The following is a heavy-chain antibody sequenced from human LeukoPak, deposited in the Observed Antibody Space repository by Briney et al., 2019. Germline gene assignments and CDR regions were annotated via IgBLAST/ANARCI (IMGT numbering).Heavy chain of an antibody. CDR2: ISWNSGSI. Sequence: PGGSLRLSCAASGFTFDDYAMHWVRQAPGKGLEWVSGISWNSGSIDYADSVKGRFTISRDNAKNSLYLQMNSLRAEDTALYYCAKSDTYYYGSGSYSTDGYFDYWGQGTLVTVSS. J-gene: IGHJ4*02. V-gene: IGHV3-9*01. CDR3: AKSDTYYYGSGSYSTDGYFDY. D-gene: IGHD3-10*01. CDR1: GFTFDDYA.